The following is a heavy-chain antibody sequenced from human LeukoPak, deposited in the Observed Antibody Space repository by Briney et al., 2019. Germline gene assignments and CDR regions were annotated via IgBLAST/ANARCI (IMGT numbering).Heavy chain of an antibody. V-gene: IGHV1-69*05. Sequence: SVKVSCKASGGTFTSYAISWVRQAPGQGLEWMGRIIPIFGTANYAQKFQGRVTITTDESTSTAYMELSSLRSEDTAVYYCARGKYSSSWYWVYWGQGTLVTVSS. CDR1: GGTFTSYA. D-gene: IGHD6-13*01. CDR3: ARGKYSSSWYWVY. J-gene: IGHJ4*02. CDR2: IIPIFGTA.